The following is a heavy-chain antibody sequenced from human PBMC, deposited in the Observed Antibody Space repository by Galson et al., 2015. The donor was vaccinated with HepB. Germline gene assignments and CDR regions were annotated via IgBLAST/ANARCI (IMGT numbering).Heavy chain of an antibody. D-gene: IGHD5-12*01. V-gene: IGHV1-18*01. J-gene: IGHJ5*02. Sequence: SVKVSCKASGYSFISYGITWVRQAPGQGLEWMGWISAYNGNRNYAQKLQGRVTMTTDTSTSTAYMELRSLRSDDTAVYYCARAPIGDIEKNWFDPWGQGTLVTVSS. CDR2: ISAYNGNR. CDR3: ARAPIGDIEKNWFDP. CDR1: GYSFISYG.